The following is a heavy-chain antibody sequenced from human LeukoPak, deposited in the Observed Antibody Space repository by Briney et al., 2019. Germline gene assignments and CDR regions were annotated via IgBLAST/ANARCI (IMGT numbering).Heavy chain of an antibody. D-gene: IGHD3-22*01. CDR2: ISSSGSAI. CDR1: GFTFSSYQ. V-gene: IGHV3-48*03. CDR3: ARDYYDGSGYYYESGPPTAPPDF. J-gene: IGHJ4*02. Sequence: GGSLRLSCAASGFTFSSYQMTWVRQAPGEGLEWVSYISSSGSAIHYADSVKGRFTISRDNAKNSLYLQMNSLRAEDTAVYYCARDYYDGSGYYYESGPPTAPPDFWGQGTLVTVSS.